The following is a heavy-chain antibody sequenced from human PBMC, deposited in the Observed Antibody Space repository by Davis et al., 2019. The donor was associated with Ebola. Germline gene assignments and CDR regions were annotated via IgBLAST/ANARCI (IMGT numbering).Heavy chain of an antibody. J-gene: IGHJ4*02. D-gene: IGHD6-19*01. V-gene: IGHV3-9*01. CDR2: ISWNSRTI. CDR1: GFTFDDYA. Sequence: SLKISCAASGFTFDDYAMHWVRQAPGKGLEWVSGISWNSRTIGYADSVRGRFTISRDNAKNSLYLQMNSLRIEDTAFYYCAMTAVVGTEIDYWGQGTLVTVSS. CDR3: AMTAVVGTEIDY.